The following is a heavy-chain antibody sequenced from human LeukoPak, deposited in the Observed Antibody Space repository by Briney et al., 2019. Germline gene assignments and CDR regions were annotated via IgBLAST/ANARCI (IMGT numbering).Heavy chain of an antibody. CDR2: INHSGST. Sequence: SETLSLTCAVYGGSFSDDYWSWMRQPQGQGLEGIGEINHSGSTNYNPSLKSRVTVSVDTSKNQFSLKLTSVTAADTAVYYCARHLPSWELPIFDYWGQGTLVTVSS. CDR3: ARHLPSWELPIFDY. V-gene: IGHV4-34*01. J-gene: IGHJ4*02. CDR1: GGSFSDDY. D-gene: IGHD1-26*01.